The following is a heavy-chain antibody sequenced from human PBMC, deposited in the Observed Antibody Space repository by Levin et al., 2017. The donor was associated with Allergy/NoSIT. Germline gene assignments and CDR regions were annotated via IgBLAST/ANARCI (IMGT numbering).Heavy chain of an antibody. CDR1: GFSFSDYY. Sequence: KSGGSLRLSCVTSGFSFSDYYMSWIRRAPGKGLEWVSYISSTGSIIYYGDSVKGRLTISRDNAKNSLFLQMNSLRVEDTAVYYCARVTRCGGDCYFLDFWGQGALVTVSP. CDR2: ISSTGSII. V-gene: IGHV3-11*01. J-gene: IGHJ4*02. CDR3: ARVTRCGGDCYFLDF. D-gene: IGHD2-21*02.